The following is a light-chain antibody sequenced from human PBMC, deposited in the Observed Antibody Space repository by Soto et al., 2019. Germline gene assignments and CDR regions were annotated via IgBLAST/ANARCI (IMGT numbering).Light chain of an antibody. V-gene: IGKV3-20*01. CDR1: QSVSSSF. CDR3: QQYCSSPWP. J-gene: IGKJ1*01. CDR2: GAS. Sequence: EIVLTQSPGTLSLSPGEGATLSCRASQSVSSSFLAWYQQKPGQAPRLLIYGASSRATGIPDRFSGSGSGTDFTLTISRLEPEDFAVYYCQQYCSSPWPVGQGTKVEI.